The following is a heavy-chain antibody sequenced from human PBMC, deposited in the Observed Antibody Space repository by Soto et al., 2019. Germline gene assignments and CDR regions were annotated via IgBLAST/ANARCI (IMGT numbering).Heavy chain of an antibody. V-gene: IGHV3-74*01. D-gene: IGHD4-17*01. CDR3: VRSMTTLTIDWLDP. CDR1: GFTFSDYW. CDR2: INGDGSNA. Sequence: EVQLVESGGGLVQPGGSLRLSCAASGFTFSDYWMHWVRQVPGKGLVWLSRINGDGSNANYADYVRGRFTISRDNDNNTLNLQMNSLRAEDTAVYYCVRSMTTLTIDWLDPWGQGTQVTV. J-gene: IGHJ5*02.